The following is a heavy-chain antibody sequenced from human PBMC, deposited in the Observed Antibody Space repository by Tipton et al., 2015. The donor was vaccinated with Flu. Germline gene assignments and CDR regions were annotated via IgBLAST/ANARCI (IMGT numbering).Heavy chain of an antibody. Sequence: GSLRLSCAASGFTFSSYAMSWVRQAPGKGLEWVSAISGSGGSTYYADSVKGRFTISRDNSKNTLYLQMNSLRAEDTAVYYCARGGGSGSYRYGMDVWGQGTTVTVSS. CDR3: ARGGGSGSYRYGMDV. D-gene: IGHD3-10*01. V-gene: IGHV3-23*01. CDR2: ISGSGGST. CDR1: GFTFSSYA. J-gene: IGHJ6*02.